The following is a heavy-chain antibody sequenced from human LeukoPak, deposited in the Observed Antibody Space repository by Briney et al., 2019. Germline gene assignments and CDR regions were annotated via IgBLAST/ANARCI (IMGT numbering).Heavy chain of an antibody. CDR3: ARGSYGSGSPTNWFDP. Sequence: GGSLRLSCAASGFTFSIYAMSWVRQAPGKGLEWVSAISGSGGSTYYTDSVKGRFTISRDNSKNTLYLQMGSLRAEDMAVYYCARGSYGSGSPTNWFDPWGQGTLVTVSS. V-gene: IGHV3-23*01. CDR2: ISGSGGST. D-gene: IGHD3-10*01. J-gene: IGHJ5*02. CDR1: GFTFSIYA.